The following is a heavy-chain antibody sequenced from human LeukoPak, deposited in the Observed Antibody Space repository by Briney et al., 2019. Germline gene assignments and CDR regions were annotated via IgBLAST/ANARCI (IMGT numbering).Heavy chain of an antibody. J-gene: IGHJ5*02. CDR2: INHSGST. CDR3: ARGGVGSYDSSGYYYA. V-gene: IGHV4-34*01. Sequence: SETLSLTCAVYGGSFSGYYWSWIRQPPGKGLEWIGEINHSGSTNYNPSLKSRVTISVDTSKNQFSLKLSSVTAADTAVYYCARGGVGSYDSSGYYYAWGQGTLVTVSS. CDR1: GGSFSGYY. D-gene: IGHD3-22*01.